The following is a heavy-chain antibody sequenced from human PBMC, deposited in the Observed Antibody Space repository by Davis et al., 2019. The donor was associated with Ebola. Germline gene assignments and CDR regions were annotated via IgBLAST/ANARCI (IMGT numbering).Heavy chain of an antibody. D-gene: IGHD6-13*01. CDR3: ARRARIAAAGTGGCIDY. CDR2: INHSGST. Sequence: SETLSLTCAVYGGSFSGYYWSWIRRPPGKGLEWIGEINHSGSTNYNPSLKSRVTISVDTSKNQFSLKLSSVTAADTAVYYCARRARIAAAGTGGCIDYWGQGTLVTVSS. J-gene: IGHJ4*02. V-gene: IGHV4-34*01. CDR1: GGSFSGYY.